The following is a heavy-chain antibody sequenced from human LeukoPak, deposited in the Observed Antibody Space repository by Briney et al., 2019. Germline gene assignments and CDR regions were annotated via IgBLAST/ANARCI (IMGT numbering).Heavy chain of an antibody. V-gene: IGHV4-39*07. CDR2: IYYSGST. CDR3: ARDYYGSGSYYQDY. J-gene: IGHJ4*02. D-gene: IGHD3-10*01. Sequence: SQTLSLTCTVSGGSISSGDYYWGWIRQPPGKGLEWIGSIYYSGSTYYNPSLKSRVTISVDTSKNQFSLKLSSVTAADTAVYYCARDYYGSGSYYQDYWGQGTLVTVSS. CDR1: GGSISSGDYY.